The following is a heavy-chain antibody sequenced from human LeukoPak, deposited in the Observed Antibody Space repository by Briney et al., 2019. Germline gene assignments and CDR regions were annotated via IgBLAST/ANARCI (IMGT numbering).Heavy chain of an antibody. V-gene: IGHV3-33*08. CDR2: IWYDGSNK. CDR1: GFTFSNYW. J-gene: IGHJ4*02. D-gene: IGHD6-13*01. Sequence: GGSLRLSCAASGFTFSNYWMSWVRQAPGKGLEWVAVIWYDGSNKYYADSVKGRFTISRDNSKNTLYLQMNSLRAEDTAVYYCARGVLAAAGTAYYFDYWGQGTLVTVSS. CDR3: ARGVLAAAGTAYYFDY.